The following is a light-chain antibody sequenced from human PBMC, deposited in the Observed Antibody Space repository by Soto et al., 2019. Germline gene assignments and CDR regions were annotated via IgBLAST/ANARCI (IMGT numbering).Light chain of an antibody. V-gene: IGLV2-14*03. J-gene: IGLJ2*01. CDR2: DVD. CDR3: CSYSGSSTIVV. Sequence: QSVLTQPASVSGSPGQSITISCTGTSSDVGGYNFVSWYQQHPGKAPRLMIFDVDNRPSGVSTRFSGSKSGNTASLTISGLQAEDEADYYCCSYSGSSTIVVFGGGTKVTVL. CDR1: SSDVGGYNF.